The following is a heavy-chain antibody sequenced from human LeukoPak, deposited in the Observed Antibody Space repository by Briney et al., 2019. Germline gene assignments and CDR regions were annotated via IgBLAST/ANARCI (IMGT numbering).Heavy chain of an antibody. CDR3: ATVRYYYDSSGRNTWYFDL. CDR2: IYSGGST. J-gene: IGHJ2*01. V-gene: IGHV3-53*04. CDR1: AFTVSGNY. D-gene: IGHD3-22*01. Sequence: GGSLRLSCAASAFTVSGNYLSWVRQAPGKGLEWVSVIYSGGSTYYADSVKGRFAFTRHNSKNTLYLQMNSLRAEDTAVYYCATVRYYYDSSGRNTWYFDLWGRGTLVTVSS.